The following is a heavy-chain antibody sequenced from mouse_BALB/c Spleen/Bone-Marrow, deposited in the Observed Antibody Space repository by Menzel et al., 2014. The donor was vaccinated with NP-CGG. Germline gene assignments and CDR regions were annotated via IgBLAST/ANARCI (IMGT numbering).Heavy chain of an antibody. Sequence: QVQLQQSGAELVKPGASVKLSCKASGYTFTSYWMHWVKQRPGQGLGWIGEINPSNGRTNYVEKFKSKATLSGDKSSSTVYMQLSSLTSEDSAVYYCARSGYWYFDVWGAGTTVTVSA. CDR2: INPSNGRT. D-gene: IGHD3-1*01. J-gene: IGHJ1*01. CDR3: ARSGYWYFDV. V-gene: IGHV1S81*02. CDR1: GYTFTSYW.